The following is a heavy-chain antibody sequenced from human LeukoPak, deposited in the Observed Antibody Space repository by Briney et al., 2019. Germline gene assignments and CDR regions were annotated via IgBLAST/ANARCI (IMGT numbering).Heavy chain of an antibody. Sequence: SETLPLTCAVYGGSFSGYYWSWIRQPPGKGLEWIGEINHSGSTNYNPSLKSRVTISVDTSKKQFSLKLSSVTAADTAVYYCARGLSAVVYWGQGTLVTVSS. CDR3: ARGLSAVVY. J-gene: IGHJ4*02. CDR2: INHSGST. CDR1: GGSFSGYY. V-gene: IGHV4-34*01. D-gene: IGHD3-16*02.